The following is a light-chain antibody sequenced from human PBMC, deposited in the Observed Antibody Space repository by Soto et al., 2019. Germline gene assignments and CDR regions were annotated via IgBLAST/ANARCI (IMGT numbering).Light chain of an antibody. Sequence: QSALTQPASVSGSPGQSITISCTGGSSDVGSRNLVSWYQQYPGKAPKLMIFEANKRPSGVSNRFSGSKSGNTASLTVSGLQADDEADYYCCSYVGTSTIFGGGTKLTVL. CDR2: EAN. V-gene: IGLV2-23*01. CDR1: SSDVGSRNL. CDR3: CSYVGTSTI. J-gene: IGLJ2*01.